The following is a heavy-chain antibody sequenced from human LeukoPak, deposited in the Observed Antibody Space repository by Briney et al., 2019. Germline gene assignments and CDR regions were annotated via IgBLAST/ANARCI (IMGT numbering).Heavy chain of an antibody. CDR3: ARDRETWYFDF. V-gene: IGHV3-30*03. J-gene: IGHJ4*02. CDR2: ISFDATNK. CDR1: GFTFSSYG. Sequence: GGSLRLSCAASGFTFSSYGMHWVRQAPGKGLEWVAVISFDATNKYYADSVKGRFTISRDNSKNTLYLQMNSLRAEDTAVYYCARDRETWYFDFWGQGTLVTVSS.